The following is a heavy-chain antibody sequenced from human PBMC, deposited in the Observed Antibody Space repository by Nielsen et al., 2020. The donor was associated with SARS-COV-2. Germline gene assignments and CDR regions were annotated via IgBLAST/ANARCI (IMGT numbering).Heavy chain of an antibody. CDR2: HGSDDSA. CDR1: GFSFRDYG. CDR3: AKDIRSRYNSGWYCFDY. J-gene: IGHJ4*02. D-gene: IGHD6-19*01. Sequence: GESLKISCAASGFSFRDYGMAWVHQAPGKGLEWLSTHGSDDSAHYADSVKGRFTISRDNSKNTLHLQMNSLRADDTAVYYCAKDIRSRYNSGWYCFDYWGRGTLV. V-gene: IGHV3-23*01.